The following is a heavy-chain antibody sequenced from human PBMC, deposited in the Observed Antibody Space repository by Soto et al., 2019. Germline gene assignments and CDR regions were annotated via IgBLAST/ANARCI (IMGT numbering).Heavy chain of an antibody. D-gene: IGHD4-17*01. CDR1: GFTFSSYA. CDR3: AQSAYGDYESWYFDL. V-gene: IGHV3-23*01. J-gene: IGHJ2*01. CDR2: ISGSGGST. Sequence: GGSLRLSCAASGFTFSSYAMSWVRQAPGKGLEWVSAISGSGGSTYYADSVKGRFTISRDNSKNTLYLQMNSLRAEDTAVYYCAQSAYGDYESWYFDLWGRGTLVTVSS.